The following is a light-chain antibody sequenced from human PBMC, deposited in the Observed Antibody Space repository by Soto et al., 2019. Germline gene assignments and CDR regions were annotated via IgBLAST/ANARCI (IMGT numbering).Light chain of an antibody. V-gene: IGLV4-69*01. CDR1: SGHSSYA. CDR3: QTWGTGPLV. Sequence: QTVVTQSPSASASLGASVKLTCTLSSGHSSYAIAWHQQQPEKGPRYLMKLNSDGSHSKGDGIPDRFSGSSSGAERYLTISSLQSEDVADYYCQTWGTGPLVFGGGTKLTVL. CDR2: LNSDGSH. J-gene: IGLJ2*01.